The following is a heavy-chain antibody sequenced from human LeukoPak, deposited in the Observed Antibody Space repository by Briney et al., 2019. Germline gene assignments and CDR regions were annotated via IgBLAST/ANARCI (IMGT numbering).Heavy chain of an antibody. Sequence: PSETLSLTCTVSGGSISSSSYYWGWIRQPPGKGLEWIGRIYYSGSTYYNPSLKSRVTISVDTSKNQFSLKLSSVTAADTAVYYCASLTNDYGDYVEPSIGHAFDIWGQGTMVTVSS. CDR3: ASLTNDYGDYVEPSIGHAFDI. J-gene: IGHJ3*02. V-gene: IGHV4-39*07. D-gene: IGHD4-17*01. CDR2: IYYSGST. CDR1: GGSISSSSYY.